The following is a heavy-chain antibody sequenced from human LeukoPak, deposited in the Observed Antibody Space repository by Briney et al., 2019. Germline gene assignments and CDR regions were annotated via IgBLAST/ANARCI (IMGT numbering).Heavy chain of an antibody. J-gene: IGHJ3*02. Sequence: GGSLRLSCAPSGFTFGSYWMHWVRQAPGKGLEWVSRMSSDGSSTSYADSVKGRFTISRDNAKNTLYLQMNSLRAEDTAVYHCARDRGGSAFDILGQGTMVTVSS. CDR3: ARDRGGSAFDI. CDR1: GFTFGSYW. CDR2: MSSDGSST. V-gene: IGHV3-74*01. D-gene: IGHD3-10*01.